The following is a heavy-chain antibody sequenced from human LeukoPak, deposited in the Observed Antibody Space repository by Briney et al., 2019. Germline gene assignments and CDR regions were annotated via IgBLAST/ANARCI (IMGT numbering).Heavy chain of an antibody. CDR3: ARAHSSGRTFDY. Sequence: SETLSLTCTVSGGSVSSGSYYWSWIRQPPGKGLEWIGYIYYSGSTNYNPSLKSRVTISVDTSKNQFSLKLSSVTAADTAVYYSARAHSSGRTFDYWGQGTLVTVSS. D-gene: IGHD6-19*01. CDR2: IYYSGST. J-gene: IGHJ4*02. CDR1: GGSVSSGSYY. V-gene: IGHV4-61*01.